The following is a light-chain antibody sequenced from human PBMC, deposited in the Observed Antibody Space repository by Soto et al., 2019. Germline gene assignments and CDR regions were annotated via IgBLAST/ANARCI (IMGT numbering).Light chain of an antibody. CDR1: SSDVGAYNS. CDR3: CSSAPESTYV. Sequence: QSVLAQPASVSGSPGQSITISCTGTSSDVGAYNSVSWYQQHPHRAPQVIIYKGTQRXXXXXXXXXXXXXXXXAXLTISALQADDEADYFCCSSAPESTYVFGTGTKVTVL. CDR2: KGT. V-gene: IGLV2-23*01. J-gene: IGLJ1*01.